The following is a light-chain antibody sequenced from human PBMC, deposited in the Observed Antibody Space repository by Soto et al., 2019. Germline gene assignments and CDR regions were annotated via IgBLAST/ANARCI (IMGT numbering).Light chain of an antibody. CDR2: RNN. V-gene: IGLV1-47*01. J-gene: IGLJ3*02. CDR3: AAWDDSLSGPV. CDR1: SSNFGSNY. Sequence: QAVVTQPPSASGTPGQRVTISCSGSSSNFGSNYVYWYQQLPGTAPKLLIYRNNQRPSGVPDRFSGSKSGTSASLAISGLRSEDEADYYCAAWDDSLSGPVFGGGTKLTVL.